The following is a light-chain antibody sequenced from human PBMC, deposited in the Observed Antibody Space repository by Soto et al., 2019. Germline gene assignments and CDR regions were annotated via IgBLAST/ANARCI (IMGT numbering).Light chain of an antibody. Sequence: EMVLTQSPGTLSLSPGDRATLSCRASQSLSVSYIAWYQQKPGQAPRLLIYSTSTRATGIPDRFSGRGSGTHFTLAISRLEPEDFAVYYCHQFGDSPQTFGQGTTVEV. J-gene: IGKJ1*01. V-gene: IGKV3-20*01. CDR2: STS. CDR1: QSLSVSY. CDR3: HQFGDSPQT.